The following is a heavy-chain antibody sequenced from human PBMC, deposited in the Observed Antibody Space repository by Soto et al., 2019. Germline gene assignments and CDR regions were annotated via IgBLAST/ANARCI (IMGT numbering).Heavy chain of an antibody. J-gene: IGHJ6*02. CDR3: ARDQSSGAYYSNYYGLDV. CDR2: LWFDGGTK. CDR1: GFTLSRYG. V-gene: IGHV3-33*01. Sequence: QVQLVESGGGVVQPGRSLRLSCAASGFTLSRYGMHWVRQGPGRGLEWVAVLWFDGGTKYYADSVKGRFTISRDTSRNTLYLQMNSLRVDDTAVYYCARDQSSGAYYSNYYGLDVWGQGTTVAGSS. D-gene: IGHD3-22*01.